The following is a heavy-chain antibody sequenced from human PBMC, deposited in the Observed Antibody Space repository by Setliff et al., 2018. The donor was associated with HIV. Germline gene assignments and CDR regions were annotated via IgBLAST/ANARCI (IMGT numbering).Heavy chain of an antibody. J-gene: IGHJ5*02. V-gene: IGHV4-61*01. CDR3: ARRTFGSGRIDP. CDR2: ISYSGST. D-gene: IGHD3-16*01. CDR1: GDSISSGSYY. Sequence: LSLTCTVSGDSISSGSYYWSWIRRPPGGGLEFIGCISYSGSTNYNPSLKSRLTISIDTSKNQFSLKLNSVTATDTAVYYCARRTFGSGRIDPWGQGTLVTVS.